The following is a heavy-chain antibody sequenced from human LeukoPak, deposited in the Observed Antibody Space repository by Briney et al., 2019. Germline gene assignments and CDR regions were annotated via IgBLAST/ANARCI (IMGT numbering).Heavy chain of an antibody. V-gene: IGHV4-59*08. CDR1: GGSISSYY. D-gene: IGHD3-22*01. CDR3: ARLFYDSRGYYWFDP. CDR2: INYSGST. J-gene: IGHJ5*02. Sequence: PSETLSLTCTVSGGSISSYYWSWIRQPPGKGLEWIGYINYSGSTKYNPSLKSRVTISVDTSKNQFSLKVSSVTAADTAVYYCARLFYDSRGYYWFDPWGQGTLVTVSS.